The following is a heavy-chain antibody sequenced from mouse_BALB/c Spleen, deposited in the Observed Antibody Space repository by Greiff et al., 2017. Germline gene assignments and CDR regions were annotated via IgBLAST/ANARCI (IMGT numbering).Heavy chain of an antibody. D-gene: IGHD2-14*01. J-gene: IGHJ3*01. CDR3: ARSRGYREELAY. CDR2: ILPGSGST. V-gene: IGHV1-9*01. Sequence: VQLQQSGAELMTPGASVKISCKATGYTFSSYWIEWVKQRPGHGLEWIGEILPGSGSTNYNEKFKGQATFTADTSSNTAYMQLSSLTSENSAVYYCARSRGYREELAYWGQGTLGTFSA. CDR1: GYTFSSYW.